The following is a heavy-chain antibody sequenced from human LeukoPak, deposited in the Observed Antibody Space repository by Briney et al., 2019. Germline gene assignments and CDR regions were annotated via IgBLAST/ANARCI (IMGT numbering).Heavy chain of an antibody. CDR2: ISGSGGST. V-gene: IGHV3-23*01. J-gene: IGHJ3*02. D-gene: IGHD2-15*01. CDR1: GLTFSSYA. CDR3: ARDPHEWWSNPYAFDI. Sequence: GGSLRLSCAASGLTFSSYAMSWVRQAPGKGLEWVSAISGSGGSTYYADSVKGRFTIYRDNAKNSLYLQMNSLRAEDTAVYYCARDPHEWWSNPYAFDIWGQGTMVTVSS.